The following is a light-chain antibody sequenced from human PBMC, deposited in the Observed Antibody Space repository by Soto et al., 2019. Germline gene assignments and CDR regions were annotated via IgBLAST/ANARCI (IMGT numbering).Light chain of an antibody. CDR1: QSVSSTY. Sequence: EIVLTQSPGTLSLSPGERATLSCRASQSVSSTYLAWYQQKPGQAPRLLIDGASNMAAVIPHRFSSSGSVTDFPLTISSLEPKDFAVYYYEQYGSSPVTFGQGTKLEIK. V-gene: IGKV3-20*01. CDR3: EQYGSSPVT. J-gene: IGKJ2*01. CDR2: GAS.